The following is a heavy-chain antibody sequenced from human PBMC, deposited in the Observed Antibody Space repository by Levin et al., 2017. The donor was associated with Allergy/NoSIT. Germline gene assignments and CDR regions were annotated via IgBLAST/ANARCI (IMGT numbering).Heavy chain of an antibody. CDR3: AKRPGDYDFWSGYYEYYFDY. Sequence: GGSLRLSCAASGFTFSSYAMSWVRQAPGKGLEWVSAISGSGGSTYYADSVKGRFTISRDNSKNTLYLQMNSLRAEDTAVYYCAKRPGDYDFWSGYYEYYFDYWGQGTLVTVSS. D-gene: IGHD3-3*01. V-gene: IGHV3-23*01. J-gene: IGHJ4*02. CDR2: ISGSGGST. CDR1: GFTFSSYA.